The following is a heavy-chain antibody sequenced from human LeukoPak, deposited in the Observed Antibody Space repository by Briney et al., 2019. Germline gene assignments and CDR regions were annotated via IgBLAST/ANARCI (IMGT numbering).Heavy chain of an antibody. CDR3: ARVSPLPIAAAGLYYFDY. D-gene: IGHD6-13*01. J-gene: IGHJ4*02. Sequence: SETLSLTCAVYGGSFSGYYWSWLRQPPGKGLEWIGEINHSGSTNYNPSLKSRVTISVDTSKNQFSLKLSSVTAADTAVYYCARVSPLPIAAAGLYYFDYWGQGTLVTVSS. CDR2: INHSGST. CDR1: GGSFSGYY. V-gene: IGHV4-34*01.